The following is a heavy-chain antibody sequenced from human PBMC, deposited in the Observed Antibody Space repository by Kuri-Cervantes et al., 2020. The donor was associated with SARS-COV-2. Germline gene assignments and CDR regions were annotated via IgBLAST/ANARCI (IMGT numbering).Heavy chain of an antibody. CDR2: ISGSGGDT. CDR3: ARDRRYYDFWSGYGNTGDLYYYYYMDV. D-gene: IGHD3-3*01. Sequence: GESLKISCAASGFTFSSYGMSWVRQVPGKGLEWVSGISGSGGDTYYADSVKGRFTISRDNSKNTLYLQMNSLRAEDTAVYYCARDRRYYDFWSGYGNTGDLYYYYYMDVWGKGTTVTVSS. J-gene: IGHJ6*03. CDR1: GFTFSSYG. V-gene: IGHV3-23*01.